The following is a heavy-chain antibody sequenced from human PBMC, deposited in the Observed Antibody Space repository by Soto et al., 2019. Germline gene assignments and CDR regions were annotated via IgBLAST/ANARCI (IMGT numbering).Heavy chain of an antibody. CDR1: GFTLTRSA. Sequence: PGGSLRLSCAGSGFTLTRSAVSWVRQAPGKGLEWVSGISAGGGGTYYADSVKGRFTISRDISKNTVYLQMNGLRVEDTAVYYCAKDMGQWVETFDYWVHGTLVTVSS. CDR2: ISAGGGGT. D-gene: IGHD6-19*01. V-gene: IGHV3-23*01. CDR3: AKDMGQWVETFDY. J-gene: IGHJ4*01.